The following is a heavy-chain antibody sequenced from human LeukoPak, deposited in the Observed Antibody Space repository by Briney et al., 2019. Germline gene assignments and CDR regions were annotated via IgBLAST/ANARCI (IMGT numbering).Heavy chain of an antibody. Sequence: GASVKVSCKASGYTFTGYYMHWVRQAPGQGLEWMGWTNPNSGGTNYAQKFQGRVTMTRDTSISTAYMELSRLRSDDTAVYYCAREGITGTTSFDCWGQGTLVTVSS. CDR1: GYTFTGYY. CDR3: AREGITGTTSFDC. V-gene: IGHV1-2*02. J-gene: IGHJ4*02. CDR2: TNPNSGGT. D-gene: IGHD1-20*01.